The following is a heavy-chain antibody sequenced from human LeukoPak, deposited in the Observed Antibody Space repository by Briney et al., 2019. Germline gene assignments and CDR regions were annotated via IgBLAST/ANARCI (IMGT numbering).Heavy chain of an antibody. CDR2: IRGSGGNT. CDR3: AKDMGNWNGNFDY. J-gene: IGHJ4*02. Sequence: PGGSLRLSCAASGFTSSSYAMSWVRQAPGKGLEWVSGIRGSGGNTSYADSVKGRFTISRDNSKNTLYLQMNSLRAEDTAVYYCAKDMGNWNGNFDYWGQGTLVTVSS. V-gene: IGHV3-23*01. CDR1: GFTSSSYA. D-gene: IGHD1-20*01.